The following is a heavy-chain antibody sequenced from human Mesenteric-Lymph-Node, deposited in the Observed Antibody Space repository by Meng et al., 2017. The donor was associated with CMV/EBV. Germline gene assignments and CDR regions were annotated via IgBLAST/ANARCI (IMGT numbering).Heavy chain of an antibody. CDR1: GFTVSSNY. J-gene: IGHJ4*02. V-gene: IGHV3-53*01. CDR2: IYSGGST. D-gene: IGHD2-2*01. CDR3: SLGYCSSTSCYPPYYFDY. Sequence: GESLKISCAASGFTVSSNYMSWVRQAPGKGLEWVSVIYSGGSTYYADSVKGRFTISRDNSKNTLYLQMNSLRAEDTAVYYCSLGYCSSTSCYPPYYFDYWGQGTLVTVSS.